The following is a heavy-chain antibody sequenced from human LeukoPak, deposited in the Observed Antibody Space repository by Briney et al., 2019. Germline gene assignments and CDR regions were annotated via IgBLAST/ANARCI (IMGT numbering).Heavy chain of an antibody. CDR1: GYTFTSYG. CDR2: ISAYNGNT. CDR3: ARSSGCSGGSCYSDWFDP. V-gene: IGHV1-18*01. D-gene: IGHD2-15*01. Sequence: ASVKVSCKASGYTFTSYGISWVRQAPGQGLEWMGWISAYNGNTNYAQKLQGGVTMTTDTSTSTAYMELRSLRSDDTAVYYCARSSGCSGGSCYSDWFDPWGQGTLVTVSS. J-gene: IGHJ5*02.